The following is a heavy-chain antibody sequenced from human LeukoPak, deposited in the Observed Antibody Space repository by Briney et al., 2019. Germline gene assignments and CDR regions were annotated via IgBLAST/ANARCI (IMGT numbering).Heavy chain of an antibody. D-gene: IGHD3-22*01. V-gene: IGHV4-59*01. CDR3: ARGYYDSSGYSNAFDI. Sequence: SEALSLTCSVSGVSISSSYWSWIRQPPGKRLKWIGFIHQSGNTNYNPSLKSRVTMSVDTSKNQFSLQMRSVTAADTAVYYCARGYYDSSGYSNAFDIWGQGTMV. CDR2: IHQSGNT. J-gene: IGHJ3*02. CDR1: GVSISSSY.